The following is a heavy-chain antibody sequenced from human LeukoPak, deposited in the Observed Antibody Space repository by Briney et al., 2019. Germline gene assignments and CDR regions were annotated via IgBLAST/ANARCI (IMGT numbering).Heavy chain of an antibody. J-gene: IGHJ4*02. Sequence: ASVKVSCKASGYTSTSYDINWVRQATGQGLEWMGWMNPNSGNTGGAQKFQGRVTSTRNTSISTANMKLSSLRSEDTTVYYCARGGGSGWPFDYWGQGTLVTVSS. CDR3: ARGGGSGWPFDY. V-gene: IGHV1-8*03. CDR2: MNPNSGNT. CDR1: GYTSTSYD. D-gene: IGHD6-19*01.